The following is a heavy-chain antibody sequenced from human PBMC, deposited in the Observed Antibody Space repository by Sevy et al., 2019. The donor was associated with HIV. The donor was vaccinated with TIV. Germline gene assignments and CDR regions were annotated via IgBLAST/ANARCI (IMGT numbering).Heavy chain of an antibody. Sequence: GGSLRLSCVASQFNFDTYAIHWVRQAPGKGLEWVAMIWNDGSSKDYAESVKGRFAISRDNSKNTAFQQMNNLRAKDTSVYYCATNLVHGGAYDSYFDFWGQGSLVTVSS. CDR2: IWNDGSSK. V-gene: IGHV3-33*01. J-gene: IGHJ4*02. CDR1: QFNFDTYA. CDR3: ATNLVHGGAYDSYFDF. D-gene: IGHD5-12*01.